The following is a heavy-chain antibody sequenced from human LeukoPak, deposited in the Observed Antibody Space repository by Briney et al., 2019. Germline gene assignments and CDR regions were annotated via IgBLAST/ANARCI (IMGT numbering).Heavy chain of an antibody. CDR3: ARGYYYDQNWLDP. CDR2: IYYSGST. V-gene: IGHV4-39*07. Sequence: SETLSLTCSVSGGSISSSSYYWGWIRQPPGKGLEWIGSIYYSGSTYYNPSLKSRVTISVDTSKNQFSLKLRSVTAADTAVYYCARGYYYDQNWLDPWGQGTLVTVSS. CDR1: GGSISSSSYY. D-gene: IGHD3-22*01. J-gene: IGHJ5*02.